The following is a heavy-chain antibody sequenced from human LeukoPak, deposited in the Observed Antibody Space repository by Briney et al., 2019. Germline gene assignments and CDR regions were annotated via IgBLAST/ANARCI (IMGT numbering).Heavy chain of an antibody. CDR1: GYTFTGYY. CDR3: ARDRTIGYFNWFDP. V-gene: IGHV1-2*02. D-gene: IGHD2-15*01. J-gene: IGHJ5*02. CDR2: INPNSGGT. Sequence: ASVKVSCKASGYTFTGYYMHWVRQAPGQGLEWMGWINPNSGGTNYAQKLQGRVTMTTDTSTSTAYMELRSLRSDDTAVYYCARDRTIGYFNWFDPWGQGTLVTVSS.